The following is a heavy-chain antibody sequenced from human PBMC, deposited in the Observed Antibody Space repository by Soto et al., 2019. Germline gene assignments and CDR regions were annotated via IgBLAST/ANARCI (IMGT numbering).Heavy chain of an antibody. CDR2: VYWDDDK. J-gene: IGHJ3*02. Sequence: QITLKESGPTLVKPTETLTLTCTFSGFSLSARGEGVGWIRQTPGKALGWLAIVYWDDDKRYSPSLRTTFIITKDTSKNQVVLTMTNMDPVDTATYFCAHRPFNSAWHDAYDIWGPGTMVTVSS. V-gene: IGHV2-5*02. CDR3: AHRPFNSAWHDAYDI. CDR1: GFSLSARGEG. D-gene: IGHD5-18*01.